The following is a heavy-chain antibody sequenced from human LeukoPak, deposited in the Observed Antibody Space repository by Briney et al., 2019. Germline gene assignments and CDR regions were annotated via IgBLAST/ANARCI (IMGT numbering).Heavy chain of an antibody. D-gene: IGHD3-10*01. CDR2: IYHSGST. J-gene: IGHJ4*02. V-gene: IGHV4-38-2*02. CDR1: GYSISSTYC. CDR3: AREWSYFFDY. Sequence: SETLSLTCTASGYSISSTYCWGWIRQPPGKGLAWIGSIYHSGSTYYNTSLKSRVTISVDTSKNQFSLKLSSVTAADTAVYYCAREWSYFFDYWGQGTLVTVSS.